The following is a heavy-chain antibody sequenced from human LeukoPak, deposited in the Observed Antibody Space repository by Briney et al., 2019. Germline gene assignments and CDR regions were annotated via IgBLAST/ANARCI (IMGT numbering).Heavy chain of an antibody. V-gene: IGHV6-1*01. CDR1: GDSVSSNSPA. CDR3: ERGVPASTAVAYEGGAFDI. Sequence: SQTLSLTCAISGDSVSSNSPAWHCIRQSPSRGLEWLGRTYYRSKWNNDYAVSVKSRITINPDTSKNQFSNQLNSVYPQVTAVYYGERGVPASTAVAYEGGAFDIWGQGTMVTVSS. CDR2: TYYRSKWNN. J-gene: IGHJ3*02. D-gene: IGHD6-19*01.